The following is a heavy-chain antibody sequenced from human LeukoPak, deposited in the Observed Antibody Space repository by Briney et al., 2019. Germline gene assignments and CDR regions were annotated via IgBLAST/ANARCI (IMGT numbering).Heavy chain of an antibody. CDR1: GGTFSSYA. V-gene: IGHV1-69*05. CDR2: IIPIFGTA. Sequence: SVKVSCKASGGTFSSYAISWVRQAPGQGLEWMGGIIPIFGTANYAQKFQGRVTITTDESTSTAYMELSSLRSEDTAVYYCARSGGSYYHTNPFDYWGQGTLVTVSS. J-gene: IGHJ4*02. D-gene: IGHD1-26*01. CDR3: ARSGGSYYHTNPFDY.